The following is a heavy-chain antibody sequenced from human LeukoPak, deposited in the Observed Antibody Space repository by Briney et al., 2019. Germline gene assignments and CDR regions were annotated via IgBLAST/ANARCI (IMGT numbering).Heavy chain of an antibody. D-gene: IGHD1-26*01. J-gene: IGHJ3*02. CDR3: ARSVVRSPGAFDI. CDR2: ISSSGSTI. CDR1: GFTFSDYY. Sequence: GGSLRLSCAASGFTFSDYYMSWVRQAPGKALEGVSYISSSGSTIYYADSVKGRFTISRDNAKNSLYLQMNSLRAEDTAVYYCARSVVRSPGAFDIWGQGTMVTVSS. V-gene: IGHV3-11*04.